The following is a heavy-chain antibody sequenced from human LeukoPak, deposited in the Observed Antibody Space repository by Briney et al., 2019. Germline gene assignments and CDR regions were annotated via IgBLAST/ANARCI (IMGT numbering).Heavy chain of an antibody. J-gene: IGHJ1*01. D-gene: IGHD2-2*01. CDR3: ARDRMSRAPTYFHH. V-gene: IGHV3-43*02. CDR1: GFTFDEFG. CDR2: VSGDGGRT. Sequence: GGSLRLSCAASGFTFDEFGMHWVRQAPGKGLEWVSFVSGDGGRTDYADPVKGRFTISRDNSKNSLYLQMNSLTAEDTAFYFCARDRMSRAPTYFHHWGQGSLVTVSA.